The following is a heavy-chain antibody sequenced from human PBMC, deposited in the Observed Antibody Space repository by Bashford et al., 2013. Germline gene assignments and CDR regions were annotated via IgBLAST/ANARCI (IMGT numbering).Heavy chain of an antibody. CDR3: AITPGYYYGMDV. D-gene: IGHD1-14*01. J-gene: IGHJ6*02. V-gene: IGHV5-51*01. Sequence: WVRQMPGKGLECMAMIHPRDSSMRYSQSFQGQVTLSVDKSITTAYLQWSSLKASDTAMYYCAITPGYYYGMDVWGQGTTVTVSS. CDR2: IHPRDSSM.